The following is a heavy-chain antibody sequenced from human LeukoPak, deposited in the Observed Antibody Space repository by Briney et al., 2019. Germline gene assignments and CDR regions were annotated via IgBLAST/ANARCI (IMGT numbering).Heavy chain of an antibody. CDR2: IWYDGSNK. D-gene: IGHD3-22*01. CDR3: AKAPYYYDSSGYQDY. CDR1: GFTFSSYG. J-gene: IGHJ4*02. V-gene: IGHV3-33*06. Sequence: GRSLRLSCAASGFTFSSYGMHWVRQAPGKGLEWVAVIWYDGSNKYYADSVKGRFTISRDNSKNTLYLQMNSLRAEGTAVYYCAKAPYYYDSSGYQDYWGQGTLVTVSS.